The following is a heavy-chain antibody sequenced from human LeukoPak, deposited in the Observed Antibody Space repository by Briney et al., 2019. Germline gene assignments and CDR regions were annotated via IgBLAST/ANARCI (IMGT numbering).Heavy chain of an antibody. Sequence: GGSLRLSCAASGFSFSTYVMSWVRQAPGKGLEWVSGISGSAGTTYYADSVKGRFTISRDNSKNTLYLQMNSLRAEDTAAYYCAKDQTVGDGHIDFEYWGQGTLVTVSS. CDR1: GFSFSTYV. CDR3: AKDQTVGDGHIDFEY. CDR2: ISGSAGTT. J-gene: IGHJ4*02. D-gene: IGHD5-24*01. V-gene: IGHV3-23*01.